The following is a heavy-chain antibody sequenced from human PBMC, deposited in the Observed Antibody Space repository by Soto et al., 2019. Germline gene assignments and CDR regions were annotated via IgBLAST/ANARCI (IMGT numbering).Heavy chain of an antibody. CDR2: IYYSGST. D-gene: IGHD3-10*01. J-gene: IGHJ6*02. CDR3: ARDSLWFGELLPTYYGMDV. Sequence: QVQLQESGPGLVKPSETLSLTCTVSGGSISSYYWSWIRQPPGKGLEWIGYIYYSGSTNYNPSLKSRVTISVDTSKNQFSLKLSSVTAAYTAVYYCARDSLWFGELLPTYYGMDVWGQGTTVTVSS. V-gene: IGHV4-59*01. CDR1: GGSISSYY.